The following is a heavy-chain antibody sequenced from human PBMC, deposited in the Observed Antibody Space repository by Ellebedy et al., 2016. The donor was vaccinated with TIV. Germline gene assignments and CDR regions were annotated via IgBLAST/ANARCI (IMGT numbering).Heavy chain of an antibody. CDR1: GYTFTGYY. CDR2: INPNSSAT. CDR3: ARGYVVADFDY. Sequence: ASVKVSCKASGYTFTGYYMHWLRQAPGQGLERLGWINPNSSATKFAQKFQGRVTMTRDTSISAAYMELSRLTSADTAVYYCARGYVVADFDYWGLGTLVTVSS. V-gene: IGHV1-2*02. D-gene: IGHD3-16*01. J-gene: IGHJ4*02.